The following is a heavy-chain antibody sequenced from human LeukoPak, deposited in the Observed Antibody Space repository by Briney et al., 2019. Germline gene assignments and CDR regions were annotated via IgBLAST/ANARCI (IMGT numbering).Heavy chain of an antibody. CDR2: ISSSSSYI. J-gene: IGHJ4*02. Sequence: GGSLRLSRAASGFTFSSYSMNWVRQAPGKGLEWVSSISSSSSYIYYADSVKGRFTISRDNAKNSLYPQMNSLRAEDTAVYYCARGGGATNPFDYWGRGTLVTVSS. D-gene: IGHD1-26*01. CDR3: ARGGGATNPFDY. CDR1: GFTFSSYS. V-gene: IGHV3-21*01.